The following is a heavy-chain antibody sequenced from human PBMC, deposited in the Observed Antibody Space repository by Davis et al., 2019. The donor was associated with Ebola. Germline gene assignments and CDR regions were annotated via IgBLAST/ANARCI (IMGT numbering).Heavy chain of an antibody. J-gene: IGHJ4*02. CDR1: GFTVSSNY. Sequence: GESLKISCAASGFTVSSNYMSWVRQAPGKGLEWVSVTYGGGGTYCADSVKGRFTVSRDNSNNTLYLQMNSLRAEDTAVYYCASGYYYDSSGYYHYWGQGTLVTVSS. CDR2: TYGGGGT. CDR3: ASGYYYDSSGYYHY. D-gene: IGHD3-22*01. V-gene: IGHV3-53*01.